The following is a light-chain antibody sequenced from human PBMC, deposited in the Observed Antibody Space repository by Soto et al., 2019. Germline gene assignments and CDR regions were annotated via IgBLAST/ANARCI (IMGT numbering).Light chain of an antibody. CDR3: QQYGSVPLT. CDR1: ESVSTNY. V-gene: IGKV3-20*01. J-gene: IGKJ4*01. Sequence: EIVLTQSPGTLSLSPGERATLSCRASESVSTNYLAWYQQKPGQAPRLLISGASSRATGIPDRFSGSGSGADFTLTINRLESEDFAVYYGQQYGSVPLTFGGGTKVEIK. CDR2: GAS.